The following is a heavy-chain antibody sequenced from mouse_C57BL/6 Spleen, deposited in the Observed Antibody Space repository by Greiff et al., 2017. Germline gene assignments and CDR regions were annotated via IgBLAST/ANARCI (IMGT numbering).Heavy chain of an antibody. D-gene: IGHD3-3*01. CDR1: GYTFTSYW. CDR3: ARRDPQEYFDV. V-gene: IGHV1-55*01. CDR2: IYPGSGST. J-gene: IGHJ1*03. Sequence: VKLMESGAELVKPGASVKMSCKASGYTFTSYWITWVKQRPGQGLEWIGDIYPGSGSTNYNEKFKSKATLTVDTSSSTAYMQLSSLTSEDSAVYYCARRDPQEYFDVWGTGTTVTVSS.